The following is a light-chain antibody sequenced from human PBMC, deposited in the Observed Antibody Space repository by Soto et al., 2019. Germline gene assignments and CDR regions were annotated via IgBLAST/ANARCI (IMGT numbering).Light chain of an antibody. J-gene: IGLJ2*01. V-gene: IGLV1-44*01. CDR3: AAWDDSLNAVV. Sequence: QSVLTQPPSASGTPGQRVTISCSGSSSNIGSNTVNWYQQLPGTAPKLLIYSNNQRPSGVPDRFSGSKSGTSASLAISGLQSEDEADYYCAAWDDSLNAVVFSGGTKVTVL. CDR2: SNN. CDR1: SSNIGSNT.